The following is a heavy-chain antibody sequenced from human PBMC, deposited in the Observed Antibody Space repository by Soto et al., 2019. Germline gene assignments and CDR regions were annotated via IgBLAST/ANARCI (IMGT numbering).Heavy chain of an antibody. CDR1: GGSISSSSYY. V-gene: IGHV4-39*01. Sequence: SETLSLTCTVSGGSISSSSYYWGWIRQPPGKGLEWIGSIYYSGSTYYNPSLKSRVTISVDTSKNQFSLKLSSVTAADTAVYYCARPADYDILTGYFGYWGQGTLVTVSS. CDR2: IYYSGST. D-gene: IGHD3-9*01. CDR3: ARPADYDILTGYFGY. J-gene: IGHJ4*02.